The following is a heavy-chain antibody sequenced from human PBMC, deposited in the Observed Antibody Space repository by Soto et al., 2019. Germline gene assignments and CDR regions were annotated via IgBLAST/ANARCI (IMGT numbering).Heavy chain of an antibody. Sequence: EVQLVESGGGLVQPGGSLRLSCAASGFTFSDHYMDWVRQASGKGLEWVGRIRNKANSYTAEYAASVKVRFTISRDHSKNSLYLQMNSLKIEDTALYHCVRAGTGYQLDCWGQGTLVTVSS. J-gene: IGHJ4*02. V-gene: IGHV3-72*01. CDR2: IRNKANSYTA. CDR1: GFTFSDHY. CDR3: VRAGTGYQLDC. D-gene: IGHD3-9*01.